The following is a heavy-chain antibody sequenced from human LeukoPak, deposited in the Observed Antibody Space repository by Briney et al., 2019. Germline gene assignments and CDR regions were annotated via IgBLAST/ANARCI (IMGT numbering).Heavy chain of an antibody. Sequence: GGPLRLSCAASGFTFSSYEMNWVRQAPGKGLEWVSYISSSGSTIYYADSVKGRFTISRDNAKNSLYLQMNSLRAEDTAVYYCARDFKEADPWGQGTLVTVSS. V-gene: IGHV3-48*03. J-gene: IGHJ5*02. CDR1: GFTFSSYE. CDR3: ARDFKEADP. CDR2: ISSSGSTI.